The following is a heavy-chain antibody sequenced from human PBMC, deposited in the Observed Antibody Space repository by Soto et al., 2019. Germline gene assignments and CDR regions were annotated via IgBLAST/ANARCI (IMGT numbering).Heavy chain of an antibody. CDR2: IIPIFGTA. J-gene: IGHJ5*02. D-gene: IGHD2-2*01. V-gene: IGHV1-69*13. CDR1: GGTFSSYA. CDR3: AKAQDCSSTSCYPHT. Sequence: SVKVSCKASGGTFSSYAISWVRQAPGQGLEWMGGIIPIFGTANYAQKFQGRVTITADESTSTAYMELSSLRSEDTAVYYCAKAQDCSSTSCYPHTWGQGTLVTVSS.